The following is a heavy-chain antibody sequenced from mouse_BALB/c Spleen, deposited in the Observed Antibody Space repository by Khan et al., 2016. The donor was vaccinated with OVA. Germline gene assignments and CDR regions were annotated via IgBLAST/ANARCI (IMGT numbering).Heavy chain of an antibody. CDR3: AGEFPTY. Sequence: EVRRVGSGPDLVKPSQSLSLTCTVTNYSITSGYNWHWIRQFPGNKREWMGYIHYSGSTNYIPSLKSRISITRDISQNQFFLKLNSVISEDTATYDCAGEFPTYWGQGTLVTVSA. V-gene: IGHV3-1*02. CDR1: NYSITSGYN. CDR2: IHYSGST. J-gene: IGHJ3*01.